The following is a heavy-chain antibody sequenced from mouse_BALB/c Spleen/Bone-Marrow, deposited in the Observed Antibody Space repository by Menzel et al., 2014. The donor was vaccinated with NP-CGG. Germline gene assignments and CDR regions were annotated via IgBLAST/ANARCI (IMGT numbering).Heavy chain of an antibody. CDR3: AGASYYAMDY. CDR1: GFNIKDTY. J-gene: IGHJ4*01. Sequence: EVQLQQSGAELVEPGASVKLSCTASGFNIKDTYMHWVRQRPEQGLEWIGRIDPANGNTKYDPKFQGKATITADTSSNTACLQLSSLTSEDTAVYYCAGASYYAMDYWGQGTSVTVSS. V-gene: IGHV14-3*02. CDR2: IDPANGNT.